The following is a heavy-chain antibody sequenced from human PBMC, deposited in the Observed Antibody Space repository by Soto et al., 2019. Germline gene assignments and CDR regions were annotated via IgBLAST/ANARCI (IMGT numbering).Heavy chain of an antibody. D-gene: IGHD6-13*01. CDR3: SRDRGGAAAGPKWAFDI. Sequence: ASVKVSCKASGYTFTSYYMHWLRQATGQGLEWMGIINPSGGSTSYAQKFQGRVTMTRDTSTSTVYMELSSLRSEDTAVYYCSRDRGGAAAGPKWAFDIWGQGTMVTVSS. CDR1: GYTFTSYY. V-gene: IGHV1-46*03. J-gene: IGHJ3*02. CDR2: INPSGGST.